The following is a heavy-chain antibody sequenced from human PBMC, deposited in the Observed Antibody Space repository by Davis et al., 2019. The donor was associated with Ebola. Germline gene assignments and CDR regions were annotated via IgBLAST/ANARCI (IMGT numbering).Heavy chain of an antibody. CDR3: ARVFGAMDYYGMDV. D-gene: IGHD5-18*01. Sequence: SVKVSCKASVYTFTSYGISWVRQAPGQGLEWMGGIIPNCGKANYAQKFQGRVTITADNSTSTAYMELSSLRSEDTAVYYCARVFGAMDYYGMDVWGQGTMVTVSS. J-gene: IGHJ6*02. V-gene: IGHV1-69*06. CDR1: VYTFTSYG. CDR2: IIPNCGKA.